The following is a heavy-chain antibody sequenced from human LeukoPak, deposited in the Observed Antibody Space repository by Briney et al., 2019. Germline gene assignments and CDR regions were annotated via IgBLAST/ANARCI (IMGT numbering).Heavy chain of an antibody. J-gene: IGHJ4*02. D-gene: IGHD3-9*01. CDR2: IRYDGSNK. V-gene: IGHV3-30*02. CDR1: GFTFSSYG. Sequence: GGSLRLSCAASGFTFSSYGMHWVRQAPGKGLEWVAFIRYDGSNKYYADSVKGRFTISRDNSKNTLYLQMNSLRAEDTAVYYCAKARNFDWLFGFDYWGQGTLVTVSS. CDR3: AKARNFDWLFGFDY.